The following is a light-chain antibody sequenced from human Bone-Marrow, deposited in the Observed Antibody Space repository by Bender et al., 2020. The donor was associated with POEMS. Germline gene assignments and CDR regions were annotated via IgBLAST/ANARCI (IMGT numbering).Light chain of an antibody. CDR1: ELGDKL. CDR3: ATWDVSLNGWV. Sequence: SYELTQPPSVSVSPGQPAIITCSGDELGDKLAFWFQQKAGQSPLLVIYKDSKRPSGIPERFSGSKSGTSASLAISGLQSEDEADYYCATWDVSLNGWVFGGGTKLTVL. V-gene: IGLV3-1*01. CDR2: KDS. J-gene: IGLJ3*02.